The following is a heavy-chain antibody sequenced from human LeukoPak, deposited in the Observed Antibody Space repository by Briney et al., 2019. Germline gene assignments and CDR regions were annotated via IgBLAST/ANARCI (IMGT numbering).Heavy chain of an antibody. CDR1: GFTFSSYS. J-gene: IGHJ4*02. CDR3: ATSSGYSYG. D-gene: IGHD5-18*01. CDR2: ISISSSTI. V-gene: IGHV3-48*01. Sequence: TGGSLRLSCAASGFTFSSYSMNWVRQAPGKGLEWVSYISISSSTIYYADSVKGRFTISRDNAKNSLYLQMNSLRAEDTAVYYCATSSGYSYGWGQGTLVTVSS.